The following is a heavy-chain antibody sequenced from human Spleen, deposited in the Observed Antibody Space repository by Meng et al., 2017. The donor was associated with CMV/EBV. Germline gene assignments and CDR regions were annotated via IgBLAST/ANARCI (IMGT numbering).Heavy chain of an antibody. V-gene: IGHV1-2*02. D-gene: IGHD3-10*01. CDR1: RYTFSDYL. CDR2: INPNTGGT. CDR3: ARAGSGSYFWYGWDV. J-gene: IGHJ6*02. Sequence: ASVKVSCKASRYTFSDYLIHWVRQAPGQGLEWMGWINPNTGGTNYVQRFQGRVTMTRDTSITTAYMELTGLRSDGTAVYYCARAGSGSYFWYGWDVWGQGTPVTVSS.